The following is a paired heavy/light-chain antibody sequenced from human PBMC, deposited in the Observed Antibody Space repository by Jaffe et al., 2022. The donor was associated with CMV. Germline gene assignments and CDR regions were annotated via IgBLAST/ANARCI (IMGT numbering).Light chain of an antibody. CDR3: QQYDNLRRT. V-gene: IGKV1-33*01. J-gene: IGKJ3*01. CDR1: QDISNY. CDR2: DAS. Sequence: DIQMTQSPSSLSASVGDRVTITCQASQDISNYLNWYQQKPGKAPKLLIYDASNLETGVPSRFSGSGSGTDFTFTISSLQPEDIATYYCQQYDNLRRTFGPGTKVDIK.
Heavy chain of an antibody. CDR1: GGTFSSYA. Sequence: QVQLVQSGAEVKKPGSSVKVSCKASGGTFSSYAISWVRQAPGQGLEWMGGIIPIFGTANYAQKFQGRVTITADESTSTAYMELSSLRSEDTAVYYCARDTAHSLGDNRPLVHYFDYWGQGTLVTVSS. D-gene: IGHD3-16*01. CDR2: IIPIFGTA. CDR3: ARDTAHSLGDNRPLVHYFDY. V-gene: IGHV1-69*01. J-gene: IGHJ4*02.